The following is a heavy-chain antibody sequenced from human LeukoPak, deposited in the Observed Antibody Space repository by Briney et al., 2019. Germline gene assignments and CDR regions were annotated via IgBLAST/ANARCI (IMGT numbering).Heavy chain of an antibody. J-gene: IGHJ4*02. V-gene: IGHV4-38-2*02. D-gene: IGHD2-15*01. CDR2: IYRDGST. Sequence: SKTLSLTCSVSGYTISSGYYWVWIRHPPGKGLEWIGTIYRDGSTYYSTSLKSRVTISVDTSKNQFSLKLSSVTAADTAMYYCTRRAHGWFRYYFDYWGQGTLVTVSS. CDR1: GYTISSGYY. CDR3: TRRAHGWFRYYFDY.